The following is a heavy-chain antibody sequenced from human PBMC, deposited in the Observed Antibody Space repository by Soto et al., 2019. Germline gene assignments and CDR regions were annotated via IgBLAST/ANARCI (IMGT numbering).Heavy chain of an antibody. J-gene: IGHJ4*02. CDR3: ARGPRKQLWVGYFDY. D-gene: IGHD5-18*01. CDR2: INPNSDTGVT. CDR1: RYTFTDYY. V-gene: IGHV1-2*04. Sequence: GSVKVSCKASRYTFTDYYIHWVRQAPGQGLEWMGWINPNSDTGVTNYAQNFQGWVTMTSDTSITTAYMELSSLKSDDTAVYYCARGPRKQLWVGYFDYWGQGALVTVSS.